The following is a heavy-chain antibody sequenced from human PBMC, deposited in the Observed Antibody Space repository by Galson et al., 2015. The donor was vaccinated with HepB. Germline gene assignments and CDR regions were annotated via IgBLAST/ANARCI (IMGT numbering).Heavy chain of an antibody. V-gene: IGHV1-46*03. CDR3: ARDGVNCGGDCYGRGERFQH. CDR1: GYTFTSYY. D-gene: IGHD2-21*02. J-gene: IGHJ1*01. CDR2: INPSGGST. Sequence: SVKVSCKASGYTFTSYYMHWVRQAPGQGLEWMGIINPSGGSTSYAQKFQGRVTMTRDTSTSTVYMELSSLRSEDTAVYYCARDGVNCGGDCYGRGERFQHWGQGTLVTVSS.